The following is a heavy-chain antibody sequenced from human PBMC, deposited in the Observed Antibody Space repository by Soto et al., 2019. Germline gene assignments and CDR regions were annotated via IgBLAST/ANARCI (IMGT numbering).Heavy chain of an antibody. D-gene: IGHD3-3*01. CDR1: GGSISSGGYS. V-gene: IGHV4-30-2*01. CDR2: IYHSGST. J-gene: IGHJ6*02. Sequence: SETLSLTCAVSGGSISSGGYSWSWIRQPPGKGLEWIGEIYHSGSTYYNPSLKSRVTISVDKSKNQFSLKLSSVTAADTAVYYCARAGITIFGVSSYYYGMDVWGQGTTVT. CDR3: ARAGITIFGVSSYYYGMDV.